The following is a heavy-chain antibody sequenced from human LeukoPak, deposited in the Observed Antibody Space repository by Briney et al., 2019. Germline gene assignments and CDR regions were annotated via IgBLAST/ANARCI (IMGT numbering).Heavy chain of an antibody. CDR3: ARAWGYSNFHFDY. J-gene: IGHJ4*02. CDR2: IYYSGST. D-gene: IGHD4-11*01. Sequence: SETLSLTCTVSGGSISSHCWSWIRQPPGKGLEWIGYIYYSGSTNYNPSLKSRVTISVDTSKNQFSLKLSSVTAADTAVYYCARAWGYSNFHFDYWGQGTLVTVSS. CDR1: GGSISSHC. V-gene: IGHV4-59*11.